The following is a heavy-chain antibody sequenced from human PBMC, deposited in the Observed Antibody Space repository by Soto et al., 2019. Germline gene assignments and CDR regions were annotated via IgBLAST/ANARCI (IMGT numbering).Heavy chain of an antibody. CDR1: GFTFSSYA. J-gene: IGHJ4*02. D-gene: IGHD3-22*01. CDR2: ISSNGGST. Sequence: EVQLVESGEGLVQPGGSLRLSCAASGFTFSSYAMHWVRQAPGKGLEYVSAISSNGGSTYYADSVKGRFTISRDNSKNTLYLQMGSLRAEDMAVYYCARGGYYDSRGFDYWCQGTLVTVSS. CDR3: ARGGYYDSRGFDY. V-gene: IGHV3-64*02.